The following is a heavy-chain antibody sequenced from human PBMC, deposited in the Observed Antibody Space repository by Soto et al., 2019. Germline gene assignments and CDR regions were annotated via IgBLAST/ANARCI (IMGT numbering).Heavy chain of an antibody. CDR3: ARAYGDYVPY. CDR2: IYSGGST. CDR1: GFTVSSNY. J-gene: IGHJ4*02. D-gene: IGHD4-17*01. V-gene: IGHV3-66*01. Sequence: EVQLVESGGGLVQPGGSLRLSCAASGFTVSSNYMSWVRQAPGKGLEWVSVIYSGGSTYYADSVKGRFTISRDNSKNTLYLQMYSLRADDTTVYYCARAYGDYVPYWGPGTLVTASS.